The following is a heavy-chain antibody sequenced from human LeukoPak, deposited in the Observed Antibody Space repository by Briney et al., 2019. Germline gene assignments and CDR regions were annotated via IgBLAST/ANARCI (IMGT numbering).Heavy chain of an antibody. J-gene: IGHJ4*02. CDR1: GFTFSSYA. D-gene: IGHD6-13*01. V-gene: IGHV3-23*01. CDR2: IGGSGGST. Sequence: GGSLRLSCAASGFTFSSYAMSWVRQAPGKGLEWISAIGGSGGSTYYADSVKGRFTISRDNSKNTLYLQMNSLRAEDTAVYYCAKLEGAAAGPDYFDYWGQGTLVTVSS. CDR3: AKLEGAAAGPDYFDY.